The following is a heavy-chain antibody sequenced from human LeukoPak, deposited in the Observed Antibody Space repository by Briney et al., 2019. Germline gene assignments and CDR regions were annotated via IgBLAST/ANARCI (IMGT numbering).Heavy chain of an antibody. CDR2: ISWNSGSI. CDR1: GFTFDDYA. CDR3: AKGTLYSSSSWYDY. D-gene: IGHD6-13*01. Sequence: GRSLRLSCAASGFTFDDYAMHWVRQAPGKGLESFSGISWNSGSIGYADSVKGRFTISRDNAKNSLYLQMNSLRAEDMALYYCAKGTLYSSSSWYDYWGQGTLVTVSS. V-gene: IGHV3-9*03. J-gene: IGHJ4*02.